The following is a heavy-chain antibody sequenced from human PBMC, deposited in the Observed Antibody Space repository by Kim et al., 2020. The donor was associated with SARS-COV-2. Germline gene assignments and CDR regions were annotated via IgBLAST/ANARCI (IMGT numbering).Heavy chain of an antibody. V-gene: IGHV5-10-1*01. CDR1: GYSFTSYW. CDR3: ARGDYYDSSGRYYYYYGMDV. J-gene: IGHJ6*02. CDR2: IVPSDSYT. D-gene: IGHD3-22*01. Sequence: GESLKISCKGSGYSFTSYWLSWVRQMPGKGLEWMGRIVPSDSYTNYSPSFQGHVTISADKSISTAYLQWSSLKASDTAMYYCARGDYYDSSGRYYYYYGMDVWGQGTTVTVSS.